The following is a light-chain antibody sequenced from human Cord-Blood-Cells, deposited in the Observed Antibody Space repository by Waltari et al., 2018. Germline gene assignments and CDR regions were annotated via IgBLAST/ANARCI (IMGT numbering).Light chain of an antibody. CDR1: SSDVGGYNY. CDR3: SSYTSSSTYV. Sequence: QSALTQPASVSGSPGQSITISCTGTSSDVGGYNYVSWYQQHPGKAPKRMIYDVSNRTSGFSNRFAGSRSGNTASLTISGLQAEDEADYYCSSYTSSSTYVFGTGTKVTVL. CDR2: DVS. V-gene: IGLV2-14*01. J-gene: IGLJ1*01.